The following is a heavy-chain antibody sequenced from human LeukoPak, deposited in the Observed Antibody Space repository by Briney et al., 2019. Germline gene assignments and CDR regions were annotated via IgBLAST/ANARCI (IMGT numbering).Heavy chain of an antibody. CDR2: ISWNSGSI. D-gene: IGHD5-12*01. CDR3: AKDSGYDLDYFDY. J-gene: IGHJ4*02. CDR1: GFTFDDYA. Sequence: PGGSLRPSCAASGFTFDDYAMHWVRQAPGKGLEWVSGISWNSGSIGYADSVKGRFTISRDNAKNSLYLQMNSLRAEDTALYYCAKDSGYDLDYFDYWGQGTLVTVSP. V-gene: IGHV3-9*01.